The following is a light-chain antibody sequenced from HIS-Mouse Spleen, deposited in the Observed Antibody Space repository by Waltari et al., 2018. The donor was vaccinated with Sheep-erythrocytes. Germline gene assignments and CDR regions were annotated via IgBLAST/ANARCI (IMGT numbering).Light chain of an antibody. Sequence: SYELTQPPSVSVSPGQTASITCSGDKLGDKYACWYQQKPGQSPVLVIYQDSKRPSGPPGRFSGSNSGNTATLTISGTQAMDEADYYCQAWDSSTAVFGGGTKLTVL. CDR1: KLGDKY. V-gene: IGLV3-1*01. J-gene: IGLJ2*01. CDR3: QAWDSSTAV. CDR2: QDS.